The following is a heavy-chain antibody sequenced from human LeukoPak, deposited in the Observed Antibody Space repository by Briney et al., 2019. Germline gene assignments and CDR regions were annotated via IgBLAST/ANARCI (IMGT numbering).Heavy chain of an antibody. CDR3: ARGAYCGGDCYLQDWFDP. Sequence: GGSLRLSCAASGFTFSSYSMNWVRQAPGKGLEWVSSISSSSSSYIYYADSVKGRFTISRDNAKNSLYLQMNSLRAKDTAVYYCARGAYCGGDCYLQDWFDPWGQGTLVTVSS. J-gene: IGHJ5*02. CDR2: ISSSSSSYI. V-gene: IGHV3-21*01. CDR1: GFTFSSYS. D-gene: IGHD2-21*02.